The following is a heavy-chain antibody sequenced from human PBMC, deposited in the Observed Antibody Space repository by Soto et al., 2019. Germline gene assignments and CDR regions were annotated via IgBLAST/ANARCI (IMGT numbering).Heavy chain of an antibody. CDR3: ARGVSSGFEY. J-gene: IGHJ4*02. Sequence: PGETLSRTFTVSGGSVSRCSYYWSWIRQPPGKGLEWIGYIYYIGSTKYNPSLKSRVTISVATSNNQLSLKLSPVTAADTAVDYSARGVSSGFEYLGQGSLVNVST. CDR2: IYYIGST. D-gene: IGHD3-10*01. CDR1: GGSVSRCSYY. V-gene: IGHV4-61*01.